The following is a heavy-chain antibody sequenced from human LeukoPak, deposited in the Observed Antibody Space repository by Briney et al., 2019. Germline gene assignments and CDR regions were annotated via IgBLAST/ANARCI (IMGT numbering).Heavy chain of an antibody. CDR1: GFTFSSYG. J-gene: IGHJ4*02. V-gene: IGHV3-48*02. Sequence: GSLRLSCAASGFTFSSYGMHWVRQAPGKGLEWISYITSSSTSMYYADSVKGRFTISRDNAKNSLYLQMNSLRDEDTAVYYCARAGGGYNYDDYWGQGTLVTVSS. CDR2: ITSSSTSM. D-gene: IGHD5-12*01. CDR3: ARAGGGYNYDDY.